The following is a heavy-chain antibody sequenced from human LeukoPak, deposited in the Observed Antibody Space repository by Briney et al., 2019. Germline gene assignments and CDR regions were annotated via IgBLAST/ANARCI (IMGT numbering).Heavy chain of an antibody. D-gene: IGHD3-16*01. CDR1: GFTFSSYS. V-gene: IGHV3-21*04. J-gene: IGHJ5*02. CDR3: VKAPHMITLGGVMFP. Sequence: GGSLRLSCAASGFTFSSYSMNWVRQAPGKGLEWVSSISSGSTYINYADSMKGRFTISRDNSKNTLYLQMKSLRADDAAVYYCVKAPHMITLGGVMFPWGQGTLVTVSS. CDR2: ISSGSTYI.